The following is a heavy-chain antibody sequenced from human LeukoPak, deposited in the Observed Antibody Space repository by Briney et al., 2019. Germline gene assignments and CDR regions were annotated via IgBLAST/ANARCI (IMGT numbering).Heavy chain of an antibody. J-gene: IGHJ4*02. V-gene: IGHV1-2*02. Sequence: ASVKVSCKASGYTFTGYYMHWVRQAPGQGLEWMGWINPNSGGTNYAQKFQGRVTMTRDTSISTAYMELRSLRSDDTAVYYCARDRAAAGIVGGRYFDYWGQGTLVTVSS. D-gene: IGHD6-13*01. CDR3: ARDRAAAGIVGGRYFDY. CDR1: GYTFTGYY. CDR2: INPNSGGT.